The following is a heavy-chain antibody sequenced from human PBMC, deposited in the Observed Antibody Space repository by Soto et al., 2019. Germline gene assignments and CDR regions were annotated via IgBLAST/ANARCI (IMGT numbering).Heavy chain of an antibody. J-gene: IGHJ4*02. CDR2: INPKSGLT. V-gene: IGHV1-2*02. CDR3: ARRDRSGSFDF. CDR1: GYTFTDYY. Sequence: GASVKVSCKASGYTFTDYYIHWIRLAPGQGLDWMGYINPKSGLTSHAQNFRGRVTMTRDTSISTVYMQLNSLTSDDRATYFCARRDRSGSFDFWGQGTQVTVS. D-gene: IGHD5-12*01.